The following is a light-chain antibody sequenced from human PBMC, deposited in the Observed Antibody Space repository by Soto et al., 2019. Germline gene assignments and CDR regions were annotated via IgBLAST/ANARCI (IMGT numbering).Light chain of an antibody. CDR3: MQAVQARRT. J-gene: IGKJ1*01. CDR2: LGS. Sequence: DIVLTQSPLSLPVTPAEPASISCRSSQSLLHSNGNIYLDWYLQKPGQSPQLLISLGSIRASGVPDRFSGRGSGTDFTLKISRVEAEYVGVYYCMQAVQARRTFGLGTKVELK. V-gene: IGKV2-28*01. CDR1: QSLLHSNGNIY.